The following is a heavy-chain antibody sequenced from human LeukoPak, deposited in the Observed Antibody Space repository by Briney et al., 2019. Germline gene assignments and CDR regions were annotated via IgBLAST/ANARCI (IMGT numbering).Heavy chain of an antibody. D-gene: IGHD4-17*01. V-gene: IGHV3-9*01. CDR3: AKADGMNYGDFYYYYYGMDV. CDR2: ISWNSGSI. CDR1: GFTFDDYA. J-gene: IGHJ6*02. Sequence: QPGGSLRLSCAASGFTFDDYAMHWVRQAPGKGLEWVSGISWNSGSIGYADSVKGRFTISRDNAKNSLYLQMNSLRAEDTALYYCAKADGMNYGDFYYYYYGMDVWGQGTTVTVSS.